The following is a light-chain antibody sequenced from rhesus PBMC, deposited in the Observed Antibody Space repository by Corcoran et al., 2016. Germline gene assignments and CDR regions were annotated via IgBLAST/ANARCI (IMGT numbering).Light chain of an antibody. J-gene: IGLJ1*01. Sequence: QAALTQPRSVSGAPGQSVTISCTGTSSDIGGYNYVSWYQQHPGTAPKLMIYEVSKRPSGVSDRFSGSKSGNTASLTISGLQAKDEADYYCSSYAGSNTFIFGAETRLTVL. CDR3: SSYAGSNTFI. CDR2: EVS. V-gene: IGLV2-32*02. CDR1: SSDIGGYNY.